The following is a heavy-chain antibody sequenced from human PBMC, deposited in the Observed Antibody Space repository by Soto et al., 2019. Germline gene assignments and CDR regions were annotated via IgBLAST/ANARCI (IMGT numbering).Heavy chain of an antibody. CDR2: MTPSGYI. D-gene: IGHD6-25*01. CDR1: GFPFTSLD. Sequence: QVQLLQSGAEVRKPGASVKVSCKASGFPFTSLDINWVRQAPGQGLEWVGYMTPSGYIGFAQKFRGRVSMTRDASTSTVSMELSSLRSDDTAVYYCARYQEAAAFNDWGQGTLVTVSS. CDR3: ARYQEAAAFND. V-gene: IGHV1-8*01. J-gene: IGHJ4*02.